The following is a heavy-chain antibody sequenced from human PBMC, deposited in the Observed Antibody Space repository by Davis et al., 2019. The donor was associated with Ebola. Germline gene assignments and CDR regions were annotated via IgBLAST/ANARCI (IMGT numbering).Heavy chain of an antibody. J-gene: IGHJ4*02. CDR3: TSTLDGDYVDY. Sequence: GGSLRLSCAASGFTFSSYGMHWVRQASGKGLEWVGRIRSKANSYATAYAASVKGRFTISRDDSKNTAYLQMNSLKTEDTAVYYCTSTLDGDYVDYWGQGTLVTVSS. V-gene: IGHV3-73*01. D-gene: IGHD4-17*01. CDR1: GFTFSSYG. CDR2: IRSKANSYAT.